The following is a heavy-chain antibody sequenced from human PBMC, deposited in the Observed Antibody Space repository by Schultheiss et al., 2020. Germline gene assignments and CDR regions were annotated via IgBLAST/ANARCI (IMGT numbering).Heavy chain of an antibody. CDR1: GFTFSSYA. D-gene: IGHD3-22*01. V-gene: IGHV3-23*01. CDR2: LTVSGGST. CDR3: TVYYDSSGDYWYFDL. J-gene: IGHJ2*01. Sequence: GGSLRLSCAASGFTFSSYAMSWVRQAPGEGLEWVSHLTVSGGSTYYPDSVNGRFTISRDNSKNTLYLHMNSLRAEDTAVYYCTVYYDSSGDYWYFDLWGRGTLVTVSS.